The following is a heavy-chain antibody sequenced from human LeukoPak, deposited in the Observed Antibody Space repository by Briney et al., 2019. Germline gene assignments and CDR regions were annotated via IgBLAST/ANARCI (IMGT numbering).Heavy chain of an antibody. CDR3: ARDGYAGSSWYGY. CDR1: GGSISSYY. V-gene: IGHV4-59*01. D-gene: IGHD6-13*01. J-gene: IGHJ4*02. CDR2: IYYSGST. Sequence: SETLSLTCTVSGGSISSYYWSWIRQPPGKGLEWIGYIYYSGSTNYNPSLKSRVTISVDTSKNQFSLKLSSVTAADTAVYYCARDGYAGSSWYGYWGQGTLVTVSS.